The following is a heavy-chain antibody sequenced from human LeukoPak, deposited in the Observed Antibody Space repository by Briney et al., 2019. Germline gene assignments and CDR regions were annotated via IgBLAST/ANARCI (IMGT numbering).Heavy chain of an antibody. V-gene: IGHV1-18*01. Sequence: ASVKVSCKASGYTFTSYGISWVRQAPGQGLEWMGWISAYNGNTNYAQKLQGRVTMTTDTSTSTAYMELRSLRSDDTAVCYCARDAFIAAAGTVDYWGQGTLVTVSS. D-gene: IGHD6-13*01. J-gene: IGHJ4*02. CDR2: ISAYNGNT. CDR1: GYTFTSYG. CDR3: ARDAFIAAAGTVDY.